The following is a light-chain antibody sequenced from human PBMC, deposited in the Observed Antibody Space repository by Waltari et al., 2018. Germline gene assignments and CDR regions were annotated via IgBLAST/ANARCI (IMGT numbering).Light chain of an antibody. J-gene: IGKJ4*01. CDR2: WAS. V-gene: IGKV4-1*01. CDR3: QQYYSTPLT. Sequence: DIVMNQSPDSLAVSLGERAPINCKSRQSVIYSSNNKNYLAWYQQKPGQPPKLLIYWASTRESGVPDRFSGSGSGTDFTLTISSLQAEDVAVYYCQQYYSTPLTFGGGTKVEIK. CDR1: QSVIYSSNNKNY.